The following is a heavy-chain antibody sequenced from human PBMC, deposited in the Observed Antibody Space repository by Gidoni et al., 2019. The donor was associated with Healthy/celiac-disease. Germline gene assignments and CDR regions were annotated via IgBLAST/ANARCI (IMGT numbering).Heavy chain of an antibody. D-gene: IGHD4-17*01. CDR1: GVTFSSYG. Sequence: QVQLVESGGGVVQPGRSLRLSCAAAGVTFSSYGMHWVRQAPGKGLEWVAVIWYDGSNKYYADSVKGRFTISRDNSKNTLYLQMNSLRAEDTAVYYCARDFPDDYGDYGVFDYWGQGTLVTVSS. CDR2: IWYDGSNK. J-gene: IGHJ4*02. CDR3: ARDFPDDYGDYGVFDY. V-gene: IGHV3-33*01.